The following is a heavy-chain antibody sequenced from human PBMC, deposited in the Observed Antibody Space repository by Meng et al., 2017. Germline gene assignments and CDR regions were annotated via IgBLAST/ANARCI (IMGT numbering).Heavy chain of an antibody. CDR2: ISWDGGST. V-gene: IGHV3-43D*03. CDR1: GFTFDDYA. D-gene: IGHD1-26*01. Sequence: GESLKISCAASGFTFDDYAMHWVRQAPGKGLEWVSLISWDGGSTYYADSVKGRFTISRDNSKNSLYLQMNSLRAEDTALYYCAKDEGGSYYGIEYWGQGNAGHRLL. CDR3: AKDEGGSYYGIEY. J-gene: IGHJ4*02.